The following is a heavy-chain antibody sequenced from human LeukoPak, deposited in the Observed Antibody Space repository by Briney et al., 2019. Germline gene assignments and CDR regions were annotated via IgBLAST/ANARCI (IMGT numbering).Heavy chain of an antibody. D-gene: IGHD4-11*01. Sequence: SETLSLTCTVSGGSISSYHWSWIRQPAGKGLEWIGRIYTSGSTNYNPSLKSRVTMSVDTSKNQFSLKLSSVTAADTAVYYCARWFGDYSDYYFDYWGQGTLVTVSS. CDR2: IYTSGST. V-gene: IGHV4-4*07. CDR3: ARWFGDYSDYYFDY. CDR1: GGSISSYH. J-gene: IGHJ4*02.